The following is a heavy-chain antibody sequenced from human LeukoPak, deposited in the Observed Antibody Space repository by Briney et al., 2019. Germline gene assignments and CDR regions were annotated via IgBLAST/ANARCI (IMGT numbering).Heavy chain of an antibody. D-gene: IGHD3-3*01. Sequence: ASVKVSCKASGYTFTTYALHWVRQAPGQRLEWMGWISAGNGNTKYSQKFQDRVTITRDTSANTAYMELSSLRSEDTAVFYCARAPYDFWSAYPDYWGQGTLVTVSS. CDR2: ISAGNGNT. V-gene: IGHV1-3*01. CDR1: GYTFTTYA. J-gene: IGHJ4*02. CDR3: ARAPYDFWSAYPDY.